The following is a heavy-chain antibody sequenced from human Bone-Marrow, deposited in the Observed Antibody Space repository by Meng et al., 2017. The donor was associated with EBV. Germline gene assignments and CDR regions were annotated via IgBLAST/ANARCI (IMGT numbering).Heavy chain of an antibody. D-gene: IGHD1-1*01. CDR1: GYTFTSYT. Sequence: LSQSGSTLKTPGASVNVSCKTSGYTFTSYTLNWVRQAPGQGLEWMGWINTNTGNPTYALGFTGRIVFSLDTSVSTAYLQISSLKADDTGVYYCATSNNWSDFHYWSQGTLVTVSS. CDR3: ATSNNWSDFHY. CDR2: INTNTGNP. J-gene: IGHJ4*02. V-gene: IGHV7-4-1*02.